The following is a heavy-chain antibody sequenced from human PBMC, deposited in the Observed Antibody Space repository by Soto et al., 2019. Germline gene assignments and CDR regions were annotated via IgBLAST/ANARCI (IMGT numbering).Heavy chain of an antibody. J-gene: IGHJ6*02. CDR3: ARERTGTTSMDV. CDR1: GYTLTSYD. CDR2: MNPTSGNT. Sequence: QVQLVQSGAEVKKPGASVKVSCKASGYTLTSYDINWVRQATGQGLEWMGWMNPTSGNTGYAQKFQGRVTTTRNTSISTAYMGLSSLRPEDTAVYYCARERTGTTSMDVWGQGTRVTGSS. V-gene: IGHV1-8*01. D-gene: IGHD1-1*01.